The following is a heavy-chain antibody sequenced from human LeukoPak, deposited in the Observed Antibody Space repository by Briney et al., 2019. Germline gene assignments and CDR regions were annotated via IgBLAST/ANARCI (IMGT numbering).Heavy chain of an antibody. V-gene: IGHV3-21*01. CDR1: GFSFSSYA. J-gene: IGHJ3*02. Sequence: GGSLRLSCAASGFSFSSYAMHWVRQAPGKGLEWVSSISSSSSHMYYADSVKGRFTISRDNANNSLYLQMNSLRAEDTAVYYCATPADAFDIWGQGTMVTVSS. CDR2: ISSSSSHM. CDR3: ATPADAFDI.